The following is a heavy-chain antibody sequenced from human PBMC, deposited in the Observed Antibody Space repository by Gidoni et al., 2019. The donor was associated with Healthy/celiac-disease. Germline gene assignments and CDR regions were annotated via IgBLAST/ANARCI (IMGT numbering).Heavy chain of an antibody. CDR2: IYYSGST. V-gene: IGHV4-39*01. J-gene: IGHJ4*02. CDR3: ARPRIDYGGNSWYY. CDR1: GGSISSSSYY. Sequence: ESGPGLVKPSETLSLTCTVSGGSISSSSYYWGWIRQPPGKGLEWIGSIYYSGSTYYNPSLKSRVTISVDTSKNQFSLKLSSVTAADTAVYYCARPRIDYGGNSWYYWGQGTLVTVSS. D-gene: IGHD4-17*01.